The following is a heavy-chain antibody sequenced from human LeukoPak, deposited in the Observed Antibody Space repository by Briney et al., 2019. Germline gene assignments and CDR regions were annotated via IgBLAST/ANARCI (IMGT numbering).Heavy chain of an antibody. CDR3: ARDWYYYDSSGYL. Sequence: GSLRLSCVASGISNFNVFWLSWVRQAPGKGLEWVANIKEDGTEKNYVDSVKGRFTISRDNAKNSLYLQMNSLRAEDTAVYYCARDWYYYDSSGYLGGQGTLVTVSS. V-gene: IGHV3-7*01. J-gene: IGHJ4*02. CDR2: IKEDGTEK. CDR1: GISNFNVFW. D-gene: IGHD3-22*01.